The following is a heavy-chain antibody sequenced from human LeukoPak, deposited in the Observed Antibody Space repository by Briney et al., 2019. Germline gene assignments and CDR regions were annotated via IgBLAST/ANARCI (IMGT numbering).Heavy chain of an antibody. J-gene: IGHJ6*02. CDR3: ARGYCSGGSCYLSHGMDV. D-gene: IGHD2-15*01. CDR2: INWNGGST. CDR1: GGSFSGYY. V-gene: IGHV3-20*01. Sequence: PSETLSLTCAVYGGSFSGYYWSWVRQAPGKGLEWVSGINWNGGSTGYADSVKGRFTISRDNAKNSLYLQMNSLRAEDTALYHCARGYCSGGSCYLSHGMDVWGQGTTVTVSS.